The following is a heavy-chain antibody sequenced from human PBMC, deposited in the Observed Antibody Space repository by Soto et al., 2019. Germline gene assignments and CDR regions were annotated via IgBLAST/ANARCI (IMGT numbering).Heavy chain of an antibody. V-gene: IGHV3-30*18. CDR1: GFTFSNHG. J-gene: IGHJ6*02. CDR2: IPDDGINK. Sequence: GGSLRLSCAASGFTFSNHGMHWVRQAPGKGLEWVAVIPDDGINKYYADSVKGRFIISRDNSKNTRYLQMNSLRAEDTAVYYCAKGLQDSGITIFGVPYIRVPLHVWGQGTPVTVSS. D-gene: IGHD3-3*01. CDR3: AKGLQDSGITIFGVPYIRVPLHV.